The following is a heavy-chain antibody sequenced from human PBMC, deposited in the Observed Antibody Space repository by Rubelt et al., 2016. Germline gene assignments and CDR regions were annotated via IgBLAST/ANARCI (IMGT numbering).Heavy chain of an antibody. J-gene: IGHJ3*02. D-gene: IGHD2-21*01. V-gene: IGHV4-59*12. CDR2: IYYSGST. CDR1: GGSISSYY. CDR3: AASAVSISAFDI. Sequence: QVQLQESGPGLVKPSETLSLTCTVSGGSISSYYWSWIRQPPGKGLEWIGYIYYSGSTNYNPPLKSRVPISVDTPKNQVSLKLSSVTAADTAVYYCAASAVSISAFDIWGQGTMVTVSS.